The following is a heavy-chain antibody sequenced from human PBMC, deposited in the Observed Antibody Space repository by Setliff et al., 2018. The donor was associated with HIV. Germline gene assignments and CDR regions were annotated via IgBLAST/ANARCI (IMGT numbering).Heavy chain of an antibody. D-gene: IGHD1-26*01. J-gene: IGHJ4*02. CDR3: ANGDGSYLDW. Sequence: PSETLSLTCTVSGGSISSYYWSWIRRPPGKGLEWIGYIYYSGSTNYNPSLKSRVTISVDTYKNQFTLKLSSVTAADTAVYYCANGDGSYLDWWGQGTLVTVSS. V-gene: IGHV4-59*01. CDR2: IYYSGST. CDR1: GGSISSYY.